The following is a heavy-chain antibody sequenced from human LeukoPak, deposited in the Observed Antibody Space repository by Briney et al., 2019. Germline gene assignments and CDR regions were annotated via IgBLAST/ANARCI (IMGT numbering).Heavy chain of an antibody. CDR1: GFTFSSYW. D-gene: IGHD3-22*01. CDR3: ASFTHTMVSAGGIVVVPTDY. Sequence: GGSLRLSCAASGFTFSSYWMHWVRQAPGQGLVWVSRINSDGSSTSYADSVKGRFTISRDNAKNTLYLQMNSLRAEDTAVYYCASFTHTMVSAGGIVVVPTDYWGQGTLVTVSS. J-gene: IGHJ4*02. CDR2: INSDGSST. V-gene: IGHV3-74*01.